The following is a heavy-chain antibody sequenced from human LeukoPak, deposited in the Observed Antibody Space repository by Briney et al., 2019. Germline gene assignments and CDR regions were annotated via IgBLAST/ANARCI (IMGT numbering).Heavy chain of an antibody. Sequence: GALRLTCAASGLTLRSYDMSWVRQAPGKGLEWVAATSGSGVNSYYADSVRGRFTISRDNSQNTLYLQMDSLRAEDTAVYYCAKDISDWLLYNDYWGQGTLVTVSS. J-gene: IGHJ4*02. V-gene: IGHV3-23*01. CDR1: GLTLRSYD. CDR3: AKDISDWLLYNDY. D-gene: IGHD3-9*01. CDR2: TSGSGVNS.